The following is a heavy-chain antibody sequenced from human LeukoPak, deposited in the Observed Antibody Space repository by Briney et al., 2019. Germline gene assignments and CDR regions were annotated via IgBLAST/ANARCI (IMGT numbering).Heavy chain of an antibody. CDR3: ARYRNGSHY. CDR2: ISSSSSTK. D-gene: IGHD1-1*01. V-gene: IGHV3-48*02. CDR1: GFTLSGYS. J-gene: IGHJ4*02. Sequence: GGSLRLSCAASGFTLSGYSMNWVRQAPGKGLEWVSSISSSSSTKDYADSVKGRFTISRDNAKNSLYLQMNSLRDEDTAVYYCARYRNGSHYWGQGTLVAVSS.